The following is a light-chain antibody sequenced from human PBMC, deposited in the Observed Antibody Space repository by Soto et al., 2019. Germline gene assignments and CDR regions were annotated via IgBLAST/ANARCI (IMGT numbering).Light chain of an antibody. CDR1: QGISDH. CDR2: AAS. V-gene: IGKV1-27*01. CDR3: QKHNGAPFT. Sequence: DIPMTQSPSSLSASVGDRVIITCRASQGISDHLAWYQQKPGKVPKLLIYAASTVQSGVPSRFSGSGSGTEFTLTISSLQPEDVATYYCQKHNGAPFTFGGGNKVEIK. J-gene: IGKJ4*01.